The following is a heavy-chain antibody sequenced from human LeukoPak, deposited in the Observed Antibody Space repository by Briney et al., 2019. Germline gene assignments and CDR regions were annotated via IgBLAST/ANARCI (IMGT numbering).Heavy chain of an antibody. V-gene: IGHV1-18*01. CDR1: GYTFTSYG. Sequence: VASVKVSCKASGYTFTSYGISWVRQAPGQGLEWMGWISAYNGNTNYAQKLQGRVTMTTDTSTSTAYMELRSLRSDDTAVYYCARESGSFGEGFIDYWGQGTLVTVSS. CDR2: ISAYNGNT. CDR3: ARESGSFGEGFIDY. J-gene: IGHJ4*02. D-gene: IGHD3-10*01.